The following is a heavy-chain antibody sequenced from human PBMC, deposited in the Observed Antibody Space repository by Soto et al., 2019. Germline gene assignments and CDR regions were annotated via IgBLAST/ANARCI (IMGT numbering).Heavy chain of an antibody. Sequence: SETLSLTCTVSGGSISSYYWSWIRQPPGKGLEWIGYIYYSGSTNYNPSLKSRVTISVDTSKNQFSLKLSSVTAAETAVYYCARDLFYYDMDVWGQGSTVTVTS. CDR2: IYYSGST. CDR3: ARDLFYYDMDV. CDR1: GGSISSYY. J-gene: IGHJ6*02. V-gene: IGHV4-59*01.